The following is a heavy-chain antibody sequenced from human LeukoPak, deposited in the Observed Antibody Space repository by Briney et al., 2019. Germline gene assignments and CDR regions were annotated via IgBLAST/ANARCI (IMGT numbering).Heavy chain of an antibody. J-gene: IGHJ4*02. CDR2: IYTSGST. V-gene: IGHV4-4*07. D-gene: IGHD6-13*01. Sequence: SETLSLTCTVSGGSISSYYWSWIRQPAGKGLEWIERIYTSGSTNYNPSLKSRVTMSVDTSKNQFSLKLSSVTAADTAVYYCARDTLIAAAGAFDYWGQGTLVTVSS. CDR3: ARDTLIAAAGAFDY. CDR1: GGSISSYY.